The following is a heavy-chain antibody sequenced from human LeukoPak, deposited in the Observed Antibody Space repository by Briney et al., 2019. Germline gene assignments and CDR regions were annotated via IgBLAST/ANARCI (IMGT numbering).Heavy chain of an antibody. CDR1: GFTFSSYA. V-gene: IGHV3-30-3*01. D-gene: IGHD2-8*01. CDR3: ATGLYCTSGVCLPLFHY. Sequence: GGSLRLSCAASGFTFSSYAMASVRQAPGKGLGWEAVISYDGSNKYYADSVKGRFTISRDNSKNPRSLQMNSLRAEPTAVCYCATGLYCTSGVCLPLFHYCGQGTLVTVSS. CDR2: ISYDGSNK. J-gene: IGHJ4*02.